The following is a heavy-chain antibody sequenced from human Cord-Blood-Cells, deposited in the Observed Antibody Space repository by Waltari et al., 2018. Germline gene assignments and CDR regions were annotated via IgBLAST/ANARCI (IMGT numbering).Heavy chain of an antibody. Sequence: QVQLVQSGAEVKKPGASVKVSCKVSGYTLTELSMHLVRQAPGKGLEWMGGFDPEDGETIYAQKFQGRVTMTEDTSTDTAYMELSSLRSEDTAVYYCATGARSVVPHPLASSMDVWGQGTTVTVSS. J-gene: IGHJ6*02. V-gene: IGHV1-24*01. CDR2: FDPEDGET. CDR3: ATGARSVVPHPLASSMDV. D-gene: IGHD6-19*01. CDR1: GYTLTELS.